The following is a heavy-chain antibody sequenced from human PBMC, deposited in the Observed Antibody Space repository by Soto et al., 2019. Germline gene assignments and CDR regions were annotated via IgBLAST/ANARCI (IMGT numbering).Heavy chain of an antibody. D-gene: IGHD3-22*01. CDR3: AGLYHYDSSGYYDY. CDR1: GNSFTTFY. V-gene: IGHV1-46*01. Sequence: ASVKVSCKASGNSFTTFYMHWVRQAPGQGLEWMGIINPSGGRTTYAQKFQGRVTMTRDTSTSTFHMELSSLTSEDTAVYYCAGLYHYDSSGYYDYWGQGTLVTVSS. CDR2: INPSGGRT. J-gene: IGHJ4*02.